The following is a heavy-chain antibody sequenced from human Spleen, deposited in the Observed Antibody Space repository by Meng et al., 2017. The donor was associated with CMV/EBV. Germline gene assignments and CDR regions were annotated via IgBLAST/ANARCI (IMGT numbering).Heavy chain of an antibody. V-gene: IGHV1-8*01. CDR2: MNPNSGNT. D-gene: IGHD6-6*01. Sequence: ASVKVSCKASGYTFTSYDINWVRQATGQGLEWMGWMNPNSGNTGYAQKFQGRVTMTRDTSTSTVYMELSSLRSDDTALYYCAREGATRPSQGFDYWGRGTLVTVSS. CDR1: GYTFTSYD. CDR3: AREGATRPSQGFDY. J-gene: IGHJ4*02.